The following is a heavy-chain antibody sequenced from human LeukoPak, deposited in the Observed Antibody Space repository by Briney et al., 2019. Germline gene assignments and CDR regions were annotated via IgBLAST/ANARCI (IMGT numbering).Heavy chain of an antibody. CDR3: ARREGYCSSTSFPGGACWFDP. V-gene: IGHV4-61*08. CDR1: GGSISSGGYY. CDR2: IYYSGST. D-gene: IGHD2-2*01. J-gene: IGHJ5*02. Sequence: PSQTLSLTCTVSGGSISSGGYYWSWIRQPPGKGLEWIGYIYYSGSTNYNPSLKSRVTISVDTSKNQFSLKLSSVTAADTAVYYCARREGYCSSTSFPGGACWFDPWGQGTLVTVSS.